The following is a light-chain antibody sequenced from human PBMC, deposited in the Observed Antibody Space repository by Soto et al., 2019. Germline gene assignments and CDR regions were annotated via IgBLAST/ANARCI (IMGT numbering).Light chain of an antibody. CDR1: SSDVGAYDY. V-gene: IGLV2-14*01. J-gene: IGLJ2*01. Sequence: QSVLTQPASVSGSPGQSITISWTGTSSDVGAYDYVSWYQQHPGKAPKLMIYDVTNRPSGVSNRFSGSKSGNTASLTISGLQAEDEADYYCSSYTGSSTLVVFGGGTKLTVL. CDR3: SSYTGSSTLVV. CDR2: DVT.